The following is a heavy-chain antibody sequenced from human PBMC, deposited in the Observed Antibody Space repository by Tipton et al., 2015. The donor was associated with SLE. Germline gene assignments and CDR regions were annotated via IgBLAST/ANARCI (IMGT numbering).Heavy chain of an antibody. J-gene: IGHJ4*02. D-gene: IGHD3-10*01. CDR1: GGSFSGYY. V-gene: IGHV4-34*01. Sequence: TLSLTCAVYGGSFSGYYWSWIRQPPGKGLEWIGEINHSGSTNYNPSLKSRVTISVDTSKNQFSLKLSSVTAADTAVYYCASLRTEYYYGSRADYWGQGTLVTVPS. CDR3: ASLRTEYYYGSRADY. CDR2: INHSGST.